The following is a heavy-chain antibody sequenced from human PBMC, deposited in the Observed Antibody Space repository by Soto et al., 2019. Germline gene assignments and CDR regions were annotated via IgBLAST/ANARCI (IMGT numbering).Heavy chain of an antibody. CDR2: ISGSGGST. CDR1: GSPFSSDS. V-gene: IGHV3-23*01. J-gene: IGHJ4*02. D-gene: IGHD2-15*01. CDR3: AKEYCSGGSYYEYFDY. Sequence: PVGSLILSCAASGSPFSSDSMSWVRQAPGKGLEWVSAISGSGGSTYYADSVKGRFTISRDNSKNTLYLQMNSLRADDTAVYYCAKEYCSGGSYYEYFDYWGQGTLVTVSS.